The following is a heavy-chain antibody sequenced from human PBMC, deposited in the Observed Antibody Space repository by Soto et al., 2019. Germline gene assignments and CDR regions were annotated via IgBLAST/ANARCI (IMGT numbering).Heavy chain of an antibody. CDR2: VYYSGSS. CDR3: AKLSCTSSTCYFPGWFDP. V-gene: IGHV4-31*03. D-gene: IGHD2-2*01. J-gene: IGHJ5*02. CDR1: GDSISGGASF. Sequence: SETLSLTCTVSGDSISGGASFWSWIRQPPGKGLEWIANVYYSGSSYYNPSLKSRLTISVDTTKNQFSLQLKSMTAADTAVYYCAKLSCTSSTCYFPGWFDPWGQGTLVTVPS.